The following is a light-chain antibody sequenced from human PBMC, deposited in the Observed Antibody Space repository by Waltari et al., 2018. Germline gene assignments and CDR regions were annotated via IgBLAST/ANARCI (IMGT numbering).Light chain of an antibody. J-gene: IGKJ1*01. CDR1: QIIWRH. Sequence: DIQMTQSPSSLSASVLDRVTITCRESQIIWRHLNWYQQKPGKAPNLLSYAASSLQSGVPSRFSGSGSGTDFTLTINSLQPEDFATYYWQQSYSTPKTFGQGTKVDIK. CDR3: QQSYSTPKT. V-gene: IGKV1-39*01. CDR2: AAS.